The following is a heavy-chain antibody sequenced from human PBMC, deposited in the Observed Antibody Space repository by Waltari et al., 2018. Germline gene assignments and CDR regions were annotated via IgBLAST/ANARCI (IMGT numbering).Heavy chain of an antibody. J-gene: IGHJ5*02. CDR2: IYTSGST. CDR1: GGSISSGSYY. V-gene: IGHV4-61*02. D-gene: IGHD5-18*01. CDR3: ARTWGREYSYRRDLGWFDP. Sequence: QVQLQESGPGLVKPSQTLSLTCTVSGGSISSGSYYWSWIRQPAGKGLEWIGRIYTSGSTNYSPSLKSRVTISVDTSKNQFSLKLSSVTAADTAVYYCARTWGREYSYRRDLGWFDPWGQGTLVTVSS.